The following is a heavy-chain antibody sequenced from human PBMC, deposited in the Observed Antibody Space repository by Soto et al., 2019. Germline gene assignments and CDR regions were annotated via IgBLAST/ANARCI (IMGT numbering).Heavy chain of an antibody. CDR1: GYNFTTYW. CDR2: IYPGDSDT. V-gene: IGHV5-51*01. D-gene: IGHD3-22*01. J-gene: IGHJ5*02. CDR3: ARGGSYYYDTAGYS. Sequence: GESLKICCKGSGYNFTTYWIAWVRQMPGKGLEWMGIIYPGDSDTRYSPSFQGQVTISADKSISTAYLQWSSLRASDTAMYFCARGGSYYYDTAGYSWGQGTLVTVSS.